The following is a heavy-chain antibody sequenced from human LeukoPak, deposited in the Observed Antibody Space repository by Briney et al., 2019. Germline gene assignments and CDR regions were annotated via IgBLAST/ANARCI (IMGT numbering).Heavy chain of an antibody. CDR3: ARDRFMVRGVMVGTFDL. J-gene: IGHJ3*01. V-gene: IGHV4-59*01. Sequence: SETLSLTCTVSGGSLSGYYCSWIRQPAGEGLEWIVYISSSGSTKYNPSLKSRVTTSLDTYKNQFSLKLTSVTAADTAVYYCARDRFMVRGVMVGTFDLWGQGTMVTVSS. CDR1: GGSLSGYY. D-gene: IGHD3-10*01. CDR2: ISSSGST.